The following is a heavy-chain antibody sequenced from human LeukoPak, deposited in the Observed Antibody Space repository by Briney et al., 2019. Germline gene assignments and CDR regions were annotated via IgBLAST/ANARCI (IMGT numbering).Heavy chain of an antibody. CDR2: IIPIFGTA. D-gene: IGHD6-19*01. Sequence: ASVKVSCKASGGTFSSYAISWVRQAPGQGLEWMGGIIPIFGTANYAQKFQGRVTMTRDTSTSTVYMELSSLRSEDTAVYYCARDSEVSSSVYYGMDVWGQGTTVTVSS. CDR3: ARDSEVSSSVYYGMDV. J-gene: IGHJ6*02. V-gene: IGHV1-69*05. CDR1: GGTFSSYA.